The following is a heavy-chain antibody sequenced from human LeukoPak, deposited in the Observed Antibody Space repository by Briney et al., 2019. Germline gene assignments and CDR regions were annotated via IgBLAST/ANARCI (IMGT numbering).Heavy chain of an antibody. V-gene: IGHV1-18*01. CDR2: ISAYNGNT. CDR3: ARAKMRGDYLKVEP. D-gene: IGHD4-17*01. CDR1: GYTFTSYG. J-gene: IGHJ5*02. Sequence: ASVKVSCKASGYTFTSYGISWVRQAPGQGLEWMGWISAYNGNTNYAQKLQGRVTMTTDTSTSTAYMELRSLRSDDTAVYYCARAKMRGDYLKVEPWGQGTLVTVSS.